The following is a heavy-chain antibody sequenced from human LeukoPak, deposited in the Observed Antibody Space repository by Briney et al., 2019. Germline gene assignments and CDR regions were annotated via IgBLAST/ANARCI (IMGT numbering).Heavy chain of an antibody. CDR3: ARCRYRQIYYFDY. D-gene: IGHD2-15*01. V-gene: IGHV3-23*01. CDR2: ISGSGGST. CDR1: GFTFSSYA. Sequence: PGGSLRLSCAASGFTFSSYAMSWVRQAPGKGLEWVSAISGSGGSTYYADSVKGRFTISRDNSKNTLYLQMNSLRAEDTAVYYCARCRYRQIYYFDYWGQGTLVTVSS. J-gene: IGHJ4*02.